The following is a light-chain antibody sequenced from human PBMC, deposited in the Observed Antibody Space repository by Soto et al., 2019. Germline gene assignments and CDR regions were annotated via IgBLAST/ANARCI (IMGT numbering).Light chain of an antibody. CDR3: SSYTTSNTRQIV. CDR2: DVS. CDR1: SSNAGRSNY. V-gene: IGLV2-14*01. J-gene: IGLJ1*01. Sequence: QSVLTQPASVSGSLAQSTTTPCTGTSSNAGRSNYVSWDRQQPGKAPKFMIYDVSNRPSGVSNRFSGSKSGNTASLTISVLQAEDEADYYCSSYTTSNTRQIVFGTGTKVTVL.